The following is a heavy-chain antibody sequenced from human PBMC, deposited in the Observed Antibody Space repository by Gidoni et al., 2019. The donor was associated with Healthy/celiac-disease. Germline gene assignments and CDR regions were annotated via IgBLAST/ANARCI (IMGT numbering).Heavy chain of an antibody. CDR1: GLPFSSYA. CDR3: AKDYRGVAFDY. V-gene: IGHV3-23*01. J-gene: IGHJ4*02. CDR2: MSGSGGST. D-gene: IGHD3-10*01. Sequence: EVQLLASGGGLVQHGGSLRLSCAASGLPFSSYAMRWVRQAPGKGLEWVAAMSGSGGSTYYADAVKGRFTISRDNAKNTLYLQMNSLRAEDTAVYYCAKDYRGVAFDYWGQGTLVTVSS.